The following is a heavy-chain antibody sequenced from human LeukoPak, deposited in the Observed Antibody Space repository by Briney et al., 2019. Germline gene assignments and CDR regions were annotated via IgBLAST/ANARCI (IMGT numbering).Heavy chain of an antibody. Sequence: TGGSLRLSCAASGFTFSDYYMSWIRQAPGKGLEWVSYISSSGSTIYYADSVKGRFTISRDNAKNSLYLQMNSLRAEDTAVYYCARDADHSGSYLLDAFDIWGQGTMVTVSS. CDR1: GFTFSDYY. CDR3: ARDADHSGSYLLDAFDI. D-gene: IGHD1-26*01. J-gene: IGHJ3*02. CDR2: ISSSGSTI. V-gene: IGHV3-11*01.